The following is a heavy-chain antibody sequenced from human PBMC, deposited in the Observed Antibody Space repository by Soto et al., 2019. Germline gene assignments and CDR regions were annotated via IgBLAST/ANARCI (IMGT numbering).Heavy chain of an antibody. CDR1: GYTFTSYY. CDR2: INPSGGST. Sequence: ASVKVSCKASGYTFTSYYMHWVRQAPGQGLEWMGIINPSGGSTSYAQKLQGRVTMTRDTSTSTVYMELSSLRSEDTAVYYCARDFTPRRMATITGLLDYWGQGTLVTVSS. D-gene: IGHD5-12*01. V-gene: IGHV1-46*01. J-gene: IGHJ4*02. CDR3: ARDFTPRRMATITGLLDY.